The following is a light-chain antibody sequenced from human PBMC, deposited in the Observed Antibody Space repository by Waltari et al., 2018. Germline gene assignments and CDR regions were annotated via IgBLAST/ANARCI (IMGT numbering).Light chain of an antibody. CDR1: SSDVGRYNY. CDR3: SSYAGSNNVV. V-gene: IGLV2-8*01. J-gene: IGLJ2*01. CDR2: EVS. Sequence: QSALTQPPSASGSPGQSVTISCTGTSSDVGRYNYVSWYQQHPGKAPKLMIYEVSKRPSGAPARLSGSKSGNTASLTVSGLQAEDEADDSCSSYAGSNNVVFGGGTKLTVL.